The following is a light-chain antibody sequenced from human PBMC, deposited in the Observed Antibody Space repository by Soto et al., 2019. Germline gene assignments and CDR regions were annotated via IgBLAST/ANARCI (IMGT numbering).Light chain of an antibody. V-gene: IGLV2-14*03. Sequence: ALTQAASVSGSPGQSITISCTGTRSDIGDYNYISWYQQHPGKAPKLIIYDVSHRPSGVSNRFSASKSGNTASLTISGLQAEDEAIYYCCSYKNSVTPVVIGGGTKVTVL. CDR2: DVS. CDR3: CSYKNSVTPVV. CDR1: RSDIGDYNY. J-gene: IGLJ2*01.